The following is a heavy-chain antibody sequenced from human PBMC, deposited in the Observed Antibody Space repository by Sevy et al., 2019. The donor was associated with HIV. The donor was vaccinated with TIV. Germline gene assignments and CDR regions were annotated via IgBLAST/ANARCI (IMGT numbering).Heavy chain of an antibody. J-gene: IGHJ4*02. CDR2: ISASGGTT. V-gene: IGHV3-23*01. Sequence: GGSLRLSCAASGFTFSSYAMSWVRQAPKKGLEWVSTISASGGTTYYAHSVKGRFIISRDNSKNTLYLQMNTLRAEDTAVYYCANQGHSSGWYYFDYWGQGTLVTVSS. D-gene: IGHD6-19*01. CDR3: ANQGHSSGWYYFDY. CDR1: GFTFSSYA.